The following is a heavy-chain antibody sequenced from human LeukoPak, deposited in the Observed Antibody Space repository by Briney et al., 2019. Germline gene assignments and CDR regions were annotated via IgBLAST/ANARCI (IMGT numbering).Heavy chain of an antibody. CDR3: AKANAMDV. CDR1: GFTFSNYW. J-gene: IGHJ6*02. CDR2: VNQDGSER. Sequence: PGGSLRLSCAASGFTFSNYWMTWVRQAPGKGLEWVANVNQDGSERYYVNSVRGRFTISRDNAKNSLGLQMNSLRAEDTALYFCAKANAMDVWGQGTTVTVSS. V-gene: IGHV3-7*01.